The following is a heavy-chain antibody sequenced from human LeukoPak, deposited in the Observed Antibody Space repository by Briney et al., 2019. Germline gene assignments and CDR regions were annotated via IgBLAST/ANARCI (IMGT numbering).Heavy chain of an antibody. CDR1: GFTFSSYA. D-gene: IGHD1-26*01. CDR2: ISYDGSNK. CDR3: ARGVGAAYYYYYGMDV. V-gene: IGHV3-30-3*01. Sequence: GGSLRLSCAASGFTFSSYAMHWVRQAPGKGLEWVAVISYDGSNKYYADSVKGRFTISRDNSKNTLYLQMNGLRAEDTAVYYCARGVGAAYYYYYGMDVWGQGTTVTVSS. J-gene: IGHJ6*02.